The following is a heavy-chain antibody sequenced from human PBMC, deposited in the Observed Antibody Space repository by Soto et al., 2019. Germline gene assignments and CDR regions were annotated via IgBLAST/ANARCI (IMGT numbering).Heavy chain of an antibody. J-gene: IGHJ5*02. D-gene: IGHD3-10*01. CDR2: IIPMYGPA. Sequence: QVPLVQSGAEVKKPGSSVTVSCKASGGTFSSYAIHWVRQAPGQGLEWMGGIIPMYGPAQYAQRFQGRVTIPADEATTAVYMELNSLTSQDTAVYYCARVTSMVRGVIDNWFDPWGHGTLVTVSS. CDR3: ARVTSMVRGVIDNWFDP. V-gene: IGHV1-69*01. CDR1: GGTFSSYA.